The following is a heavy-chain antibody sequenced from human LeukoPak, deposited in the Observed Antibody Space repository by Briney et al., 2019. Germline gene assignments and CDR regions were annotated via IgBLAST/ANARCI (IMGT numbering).Heavy chain of an antibody. V-gene: IGHV1-2*02. CDR1: GYTFTGYY. Sequence: ASVKVSCKAPGYTFTGYYMHWVRQAPGKGLEWMGWMNPNSGGTNYAQKFQGRVTMTRDTSISTAYMELSRLRSDDTAVYYCARERVTMIVVKRDAFDIWGQGTMVTVSS. J-gene: IGHJ3*02. CDR3: ARERVTMIVVKRDAFDI. D-gene: IGHD3-22*01. CDR2: MNPNSGGT.